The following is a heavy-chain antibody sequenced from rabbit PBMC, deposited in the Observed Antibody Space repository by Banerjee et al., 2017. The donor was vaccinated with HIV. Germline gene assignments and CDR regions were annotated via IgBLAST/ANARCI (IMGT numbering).Heavy chain of an antibody. V-gene: IGHV1S40*01. Sequence: QSLEESGGDLVKPGASLTLTCTASGFSFSSSYYMCWVRQAPGRGLEWIACVKTGSGGSTYYASWAKGRFTISKTSSTTVTLQMTSLTAADTATYFCARGSDSSGWGRYFNLWGQGTLVTVS. D-gene: IGHD4-1*01. J-gene: IGHJ4*01. CDR3: ARGSDSSGWGRYFNL. CDR1: GFSFSSSYY. CDR2: VKTGSGGST.